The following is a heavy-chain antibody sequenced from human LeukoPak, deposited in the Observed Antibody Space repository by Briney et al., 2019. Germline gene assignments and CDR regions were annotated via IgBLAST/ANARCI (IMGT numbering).Heavy chain of an antibody. CDR1: GFTFSSYW. CDR3: ARPWYSSSSANWFDP. D-gene: IGHD6-6*01. Sequence: GGSLRLSCAASGFTFSSYWMHWVRQAPGKGLVWVSRINSDGSSTSYADSVKGRFTISRDNAKNTLYLQMNGLRAEDTAVYYCARPWYSSSSANWFDPWGQGTLVTVSS. J-gene: IGHJ5*02. CDR2: INSDGSST. V-gene: IGHV3-74*01.